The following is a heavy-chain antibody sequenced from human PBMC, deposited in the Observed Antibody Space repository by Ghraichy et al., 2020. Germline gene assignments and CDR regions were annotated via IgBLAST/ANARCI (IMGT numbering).Heavy chain of an antibody. J-gene: IGHJ4*02. CDR3: ARHALSTSGGRDYDS. CDR2: IHYSGST. D-gene: IGHD1-1*01. CDR1: GGPISGYY. V-gene: IGHV4-59*08. Sequence: SETLSLTCTVSGGPISGYYWSWIRQPPGKGLEWIGYIHYSGSTNYNPSFWGRVAMSVDTSRNHFSLHLNSVTAADTAVYFCARHALSTSGGRDYDSWGQGTLVTVSS.